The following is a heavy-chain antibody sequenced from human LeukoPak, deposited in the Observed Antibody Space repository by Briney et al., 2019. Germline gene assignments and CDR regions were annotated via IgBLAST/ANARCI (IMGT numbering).Heavy chain of an antibody. D-gene: IGHD3-3*01. J-gene: IGHJ4*02. CDR3: ARGYYDFWSGYYTCLGY. CDR1: GYTFTSYG. Sequence: ASVKVSCKASGYTFTSYGISWVRQAPGQGLEWMGWISAYNGNTNYAQKLQGRVTMTTDTSTSTAYMELSRLRSDDTAVYYCARGYYDFWSGYYTCLGYWGQGTLVTVSS. CDR2: ISAYNGNT. V-gene: IGHV1-18*01.